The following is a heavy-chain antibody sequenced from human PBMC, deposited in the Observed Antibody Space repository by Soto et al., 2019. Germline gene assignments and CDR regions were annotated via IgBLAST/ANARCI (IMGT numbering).Heavy chain of an antibody. J-gene: IGHJ4*02. D-gene: IGHD2-15*01. CDR3: ARTLSWRRGPFDS. CDR1: GFIFNTYS. Sequence: EVQLVESGGGLIQPGGSLRLSCAASGFIFNTYSMNWVRQAPGKGLEWVSYISGSSQTIFYADSVRGRFTISRDNANNSTYLQMVSLRDEATAVYYCARTLSWRRGPFDSWWQGTLVTVSS. V-gene: IGHV3-48*02. CDR2: ISGSSQTI.